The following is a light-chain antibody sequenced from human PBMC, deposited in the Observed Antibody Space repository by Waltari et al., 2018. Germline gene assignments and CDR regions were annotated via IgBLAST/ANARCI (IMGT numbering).Light chain of an antibody. CDR1: QGVRNS. V-gene: IGKV1-NL1*01. CDR2: AAS. J-gene: IGKJ1*01. Sequence: DIQMTQYPSSLSASVGDRVTITCRASQGVRNSLAWYQHKPGKAPNLLLYAASRLEDGVPSRFSGSGSGTDYTLTISSLQPTDFATYYCQQYYITPWTFGQGTKVESK. CDR3: QQYYITPWT.